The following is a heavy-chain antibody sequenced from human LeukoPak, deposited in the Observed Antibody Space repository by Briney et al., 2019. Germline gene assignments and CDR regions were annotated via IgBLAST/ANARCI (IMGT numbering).Heavy chain of an antibody. CDR2: IRGKAYGGTT. D-gene: IGHD6-6*01. J-gene: IGHJ4*02. CDR3: TRVGSSSGYFDY. V-gene: IGHV3-49*04. Sequence: GGSLRLSCAASGFIFSSYATSWVRQAPGKGREWVGFIRGKAYGGTTEYAASVKGRFTISRDDSKSIAYLQMNSLKTEDTAVYYCTRVGSSSGYFDYWGQGTLVTVSS. CDR1: GFIFSSYA.